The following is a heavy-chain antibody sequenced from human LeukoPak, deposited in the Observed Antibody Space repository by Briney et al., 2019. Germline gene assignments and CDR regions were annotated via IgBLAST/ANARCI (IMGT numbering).Heavy chain of an antibody. V-gene: IGHV3-48*03. J-gene: IGHJ4*02. CDR1: GFTFSSYA. CDR2: ISSSGSTR. CDR3: ARTIVEYDYADYGGDDY. D-gene: IGHD4-17*01. Sequence: PGGSLRLSCAASGFTFSSYAMSWVRQAPGKGLEWVSYISSSGSTRYYADSVKGRFTISRDNAKNSLYLQMSSLRAEDTAVYYCARTIVEYDYADYGGDDYWGQGTLVTVSS.